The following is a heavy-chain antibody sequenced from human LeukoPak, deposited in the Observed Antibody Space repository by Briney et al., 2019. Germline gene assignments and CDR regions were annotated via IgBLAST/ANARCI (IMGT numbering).Heavy chain of an antibody. D-gene: IGHD6-13*01. Sequence: GGSLRLSCAASGFTFSDYYMSWIRQAPGKGLEWVSYIGSSGSTIYYADSVKGRFTISRDNAKNSLYLQMNSLRAEDTAVYYCARDLPAAAGIVYYYYYYMDVWGKGTTVTVSS. CDR2: IGSSGSTI. J-gene: IGHJ6*03. CDR1: GFTFSDYY. CDR3: ARDLPAAAGIVYYYYYYMDV. V-gene: IGHV3-11*04.